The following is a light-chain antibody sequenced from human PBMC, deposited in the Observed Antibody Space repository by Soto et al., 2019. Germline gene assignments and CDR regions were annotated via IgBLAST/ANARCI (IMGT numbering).Light chain of an antibody. V-gene: IGKV3-11*01. CDR1: QSISRY. Sequence: ENVLTQSPATLSLSPGEKATLSCRASQSISRYLAWYQHKPGQAPRLLIFDASNRATGIPARFSGSGSGTDFTLTISSLEPEDFAVYYWQQRSDWLTFGGGTKVEIK. J-gene: IGKJ4*01. CDR2: DAS. CDR3: QQRSDWLT.